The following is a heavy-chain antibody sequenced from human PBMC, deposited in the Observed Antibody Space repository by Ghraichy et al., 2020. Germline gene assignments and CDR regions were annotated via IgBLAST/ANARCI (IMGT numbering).Heavy chain of an antibody. CDR1: GFTFSSSA. V-gene: IGHV3-23*01. Sequence: GGSLRLSCAASGFTFSSSAMTWVRQAPGRGLEWVSSITSTSSNTYYADSVKGRFTISRDNSKNTVYLLMNSLRAEDTAIYYCANHRGYSTSYFDFWGQGTLVTVSS. CDR3: ANHRGYSTSYFDF. CDR2: ITSTSSNT. J-gene: IGHJ4*02. D-gene: IGHD2-2*01.